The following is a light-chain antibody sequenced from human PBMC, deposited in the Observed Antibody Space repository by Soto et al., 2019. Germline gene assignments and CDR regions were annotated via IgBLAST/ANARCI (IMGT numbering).Light chain of an antibody. CDR3: QQFISSPIT. CDR1: QGISSA. CDR2: DAS. Sequence: AILLTQSPSSLSASVGDRVTIACRASQGISSALAWYQQKPGKAPELLIYDASSLESGVPSRFSGSGSGTDFTLTISSLQPEDFATYYCQQFISSPITFGQGTRLEIE. V-gene: IGKV1-13*02. J-gene: IGKJ5*01.